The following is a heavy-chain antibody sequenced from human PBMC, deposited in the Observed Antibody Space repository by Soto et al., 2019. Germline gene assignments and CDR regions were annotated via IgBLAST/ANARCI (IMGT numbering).Heavy chain of an antibody. V-gene: IGHV4-39*01. J-gene: IGHJ2*01. CDR1: GGSISSSSYY. CDR2: IYYSGST. Sequence: QLQLQESGPGLVKPSETLSLTRTVSGGSISSSSYYWGWIRQPPGKGLEWIGSIYYSGSTYYNPSLKSRVTISVDTSKNQFSLKLSSVTAADTAVYYCARQRDYGDYVTSWYFDLWGRGTLVTVSS. D-gene: IGHD4-17*01. CDR3: ARQRDYGDYVTSWYFDL.